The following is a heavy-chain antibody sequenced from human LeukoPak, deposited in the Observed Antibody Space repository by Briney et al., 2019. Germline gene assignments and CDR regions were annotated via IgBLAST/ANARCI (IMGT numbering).Heavy chain of an antibody. V-gene: IGHV4-59*01. CDR2: IYYSGST. CDR3: ARAGRSSGWYGRDYFDY. D-gene: IGHD6-19*01. J-gene: IGHJ4*02. Sequence: SETLSLTCTVSGGPISSYYWSWIRQPPGKGLEWIGYIYYSGSTNYNPSLKSRVTISVDTSKNQFSLKLSSVTAADTAVYYCARAGRSSGWYGRDYFDYWGQGTLVTVSS. CDR1: GGPISSYY.